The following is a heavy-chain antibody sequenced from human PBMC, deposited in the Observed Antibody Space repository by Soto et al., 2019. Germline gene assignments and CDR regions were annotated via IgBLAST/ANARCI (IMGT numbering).Heavy chain of an antibody. CDR3: ARDGLGAYTYGSYYFDY. V-gene: IGHV3-23*01. D-gene: IGHD5-18*01. CDR2: ISTSGGST. J-gene: IGHJ4*02. CDR1: GFTFSNYA. Sequence: EVQLLESGGGLVQPGGSLRLSCAASGFTFSNYAMSWVRQAPGKGLEWVSTISTSGGSTYSADSVKGRFTISRDNSKNTLYLQMNSLRAGDTAVYYCARDGLGAYTYGSYYFDYWGQGTLVTVSS.